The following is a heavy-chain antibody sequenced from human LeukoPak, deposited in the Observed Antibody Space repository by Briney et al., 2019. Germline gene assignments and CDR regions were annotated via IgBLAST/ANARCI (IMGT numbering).Heavy chain of an antibody. V-gene: IGHV3-13*01. J-gene: IGHJ6*02. CDR3: VRAKRETSSRPWTSGMDV. CDR1: GFVLSDYG. D-gene: IGHD3/OR15-3a*01. Sequence: HAGGSLRLSCAASGFVLSDYGIHWVRQGIGKGLDWVSGIGSAGDKYYAGSERGRFTISRENAENFVYLQMNGLRAEDTAIYYCVRAKRETSSRPWTSGMDVWGQGTTVTVSS. CDR2: IGSAGDK.